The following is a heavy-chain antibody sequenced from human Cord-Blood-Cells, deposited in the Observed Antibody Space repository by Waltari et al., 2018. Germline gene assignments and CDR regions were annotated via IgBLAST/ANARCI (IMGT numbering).Heavy chain of an antibody. Sequence: QVQLQQWGAGLLKPSETLSLTCAVYGGSFSGYYWSWIRQHQGNGLEWIGEINHSGITNDKPHLKSRVTISVDTSKKQSSLKLSSVTAADTAVYDCARATLRRYSYGHDAFDIWGQWTMVTVSS. J-gene: IGHJ3*02. CDR2: INHSGIT. CDR3: ARATLRRYSYGHDAFDI. V-gene: IGHV4-34*01. D-gene: IGHD5-18*01. CDR1: GGSFSGYY.